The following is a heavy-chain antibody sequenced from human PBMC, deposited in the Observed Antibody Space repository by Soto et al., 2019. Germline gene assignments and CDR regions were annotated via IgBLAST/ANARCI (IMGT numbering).Heavy chain of an antibody. CDR2: INHSGST. CDR1: GGSFSDYY. Sequence: SETLSLTCAVYGGSFSDYYWSWIRQPPGKGLEWIGEINHSGSTNYNPSLTSRVTMSVDASMNQFSLKLSSVTAADTAVYYCARSRRPVIDSSHYYYYGMDVWGQGTTVTVSS. D-gene: IGHD2-21*01. V-gene: IGHV4-34*01. J-gene: IGHJ6*02. CDR3: ARSRRPVIDSSHYYYYGMDV.